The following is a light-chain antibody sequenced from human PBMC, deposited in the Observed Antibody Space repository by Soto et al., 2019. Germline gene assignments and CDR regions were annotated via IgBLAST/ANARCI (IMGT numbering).Light chain of an antibody. CDR3: QQRSKWPST. CDR1: ESVSRY. Sequence: EIVLTQSPATLSLSPGNRATLSCRASESVSRYLAWYQQKPGQAPRLLIYDASNRATGIPARFSGSGSGTDFTLPITSLGPEDFSVYYCQQRSKWPSTFGGGTKVEIK. CDR2: DAS. J-gene: IGKJ4*01. V-gene: IGKV3-11*01.